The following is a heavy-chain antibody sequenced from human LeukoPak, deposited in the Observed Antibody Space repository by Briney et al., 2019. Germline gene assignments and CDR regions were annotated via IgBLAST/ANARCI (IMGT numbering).Heavy chain of an antibody. J-gene: IGHJ5*02. D-gene: IGHD4-17*01. Sequence: GSLRLSCAASGFTFSSYWMSWVRQAPGKGLEWVANIKQDGSEKYYVDSVKGRFTISRDDAKNSLYLQMNSLRAEDTAVYYCARKGDYGDWSNWFDPWGQGTLVTVSS. CDR2: IKQDGSEK. CDR3: ARKGDYGDWSNWFDP. V-gene: IGHV3-7*01. CDR1: GFTFSSYW.